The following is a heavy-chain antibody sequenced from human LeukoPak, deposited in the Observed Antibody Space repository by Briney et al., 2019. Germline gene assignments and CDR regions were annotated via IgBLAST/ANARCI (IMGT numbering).Heavy chain of an antibody. J-gene: IGHJ4*02. CDR3: ARSYYDYVWGSYRFSR. CDR2: IYYSGST. CDR1: GGSISSSSYY. Sequence: PSETLSLTCTVSGGSISSSSYYWGWIRQPPGKGLEWIGSIYYSGSTYYNPSLKSRVTISVDTSKNQFSLKLSSVTAADTAVYYCARSYYDYVWGSYRFSRWGQGTLVTVSS. V-gene: IGHV4-39*01. D-gene: IGHD3-16*02.